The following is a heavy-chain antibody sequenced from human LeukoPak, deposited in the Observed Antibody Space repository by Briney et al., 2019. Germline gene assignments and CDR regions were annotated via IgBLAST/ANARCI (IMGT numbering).Heavy chain of an antibody. D-gene: IGHD6-19*01. J-gene: IGHJ4*02. CDR1: GFTLGSYP. V-gene: IGHV3-23*01. CDR2: ISGSGGST. CDR3: AKARIAVAGVYFDY. Sequence: GGSLRLSCAASGFTLGSYPMSWVRQPPGKGLEGASAISGSGGSTYYADSVKGRFTISRDNSKNTLYLQMNSLRAEDTAVYYCAKARIAVAGVYFDYWGQGTLVTVSS.